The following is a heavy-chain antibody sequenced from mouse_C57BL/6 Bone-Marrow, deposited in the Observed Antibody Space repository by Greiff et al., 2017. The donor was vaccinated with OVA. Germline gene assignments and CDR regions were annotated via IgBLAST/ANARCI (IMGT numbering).Heavy chain of an antibody. J-gene: IGHJ2*01. CDR2: ISSGGSYT. CDR1: GFTFSSYG. Sequence: EVKLMESGGDLVKPGGSLKLSCAASGFTFSSYGMSWVRQTPDKRLEWVATISSGGSYTYYPDSVKGRFTIPRDNAKNTLYLQRSSLKSEDTAMYYCARRCYDDARPYFDYWGQGTTLTVSS. CDR3: ARRCYDDARPYFDY. D-gene: IGHD2-4*01. V-gene: IGHV5-6*02.